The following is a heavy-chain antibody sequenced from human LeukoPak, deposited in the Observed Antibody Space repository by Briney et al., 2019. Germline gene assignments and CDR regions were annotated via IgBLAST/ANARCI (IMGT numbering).Heavy chain of an antibody. CDR1: GFTFSRYA. D-gene: IGHD4-23*01. Sequence: GGSLRLSCAASGFTFSRYAMSWVRQSPGKGLEWVSAISGSGGNTYSADSVKGRCTISRDNSLQTLFLHMNSLRAEDTAVYYCAKGGKTTVVKGGAYFDYWGQGTLVTVSS. J-gene: IGHJ4*02. CDR3: AKGGKTTVVKGGAYFDY. CDR2: ISGSGGNT. V-gene: IGHV3-23*01.